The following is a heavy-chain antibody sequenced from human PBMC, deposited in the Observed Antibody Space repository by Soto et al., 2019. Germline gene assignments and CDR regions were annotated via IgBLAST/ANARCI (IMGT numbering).Heavy chain of an antibody. CDR2: ISGSGGST. J-gene: IGHJ6*02. D-gene: IGHD2-15*01. V-gene: IGHV3-23*01. Sequence: PGGSLRLSCAASGFTVSSKYMTWVRQAPGKGLEWVSAISGSGGSTYYADSVKGRFTISRDNSKNTLYLQMNSLRAEDTAVYYCAKGGWSALFPSKTNMDVWGQGTTVTVSS. CDR1: GFTVSSKY. CDR3: AKGGWSALFPSKTNMDV.